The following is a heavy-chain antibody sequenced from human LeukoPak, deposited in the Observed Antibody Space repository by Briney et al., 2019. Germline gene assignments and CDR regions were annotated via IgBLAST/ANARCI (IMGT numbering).Heavy chain of an antibody. CDR1: GFSFRSYG. J-gene: IGHJ4*02. Sequence: PAGSLRLSCAASGFSFRSYGIHWVRQAPGKGLEWVAVIGSDGSNKYYADSVKGRFTISRDNSKNTLYLQMNSLRTEDTAVYFCAKEIYYDSSAFFDYWGQGTLVTVSS. CDR3: AKEIYYDSSAFFDY. CDR2: IGSDGSNK. D-gene: IGHD3-22*01. V-gene: IGHV3-30*18.